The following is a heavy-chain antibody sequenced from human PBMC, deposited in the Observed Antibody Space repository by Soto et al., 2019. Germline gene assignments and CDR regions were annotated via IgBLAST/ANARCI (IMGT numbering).Heavy chain of an antibody. J-gene: IGHJ4*02. V-gene: IGHV3-23*01. D-gene: IGHD6-19*01. CDR1: GFNFKKFA. CDR2: ISCCGGST. CDR3: AKADGEQWLLPHLDK. Sequence: PVGSLRLSCVASGFNFKKFATSWVRQAPGEGLEWVSGISCCGGSTSYADSVKGRFSIARDDSTNTLSLQMNNLRVEDTAQYYCAKADGEQWLLPHLDKWGQGTLVTVSS.